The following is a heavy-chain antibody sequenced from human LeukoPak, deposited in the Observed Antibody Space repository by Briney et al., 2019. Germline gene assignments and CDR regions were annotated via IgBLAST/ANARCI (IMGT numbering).Heavy chain of an antibody. Sequence: GGSLRLSCAASGFTFRNYAMSWVRQAPGRGLEWVSVISGSVDSTNYADSVKGRITISRDPSKNTVYLQMNSLRAEDTAIYYCAKDRNYDFWSGYYNYFDYWGQGTLVTVS. CDR3: AKDRNYDFWSGYYNYFDY. J-gene: IGHJ4*02. CDR1: GFTFRNYA. CDR2: ISGSVDST. D-gene: IGHD3-3*01. V-gene: IGHV3-23*01.